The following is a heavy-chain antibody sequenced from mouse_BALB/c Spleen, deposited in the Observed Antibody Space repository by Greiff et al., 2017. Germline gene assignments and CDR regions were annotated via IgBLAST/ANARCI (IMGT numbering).Heavy chain of an antibody. V-gene: IGHV14-3*02. Sequence: VQLQQSGAELVKPGASVKLSCTASGFNIKDTYMHWVKQRPEQGLEWIGRIDPANGNTKYDPKFQGKATITADTSSNTAYLQLSSLTSEDTAVYYGARSNAPQSYWYFDVWGAGTTVTVSS. CDR3: ARSNAPQSYWYFDV. CDR2: IDPANGNT. CDR1: GFNIKDTY. J-gene: IGHJ1*01.